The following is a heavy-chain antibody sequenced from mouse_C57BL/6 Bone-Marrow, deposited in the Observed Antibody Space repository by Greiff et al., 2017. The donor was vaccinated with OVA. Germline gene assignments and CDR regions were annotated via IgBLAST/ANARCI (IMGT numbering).Heavy chain of an antibody. CDR3: ARHHYDYDHYYAMDY. D-gene: IGHD2-4*01. CDR1: GFTFSDYY. CDR2: ISNGGGST. J-gene: IGHJ4*01. V-gene: IGHV5-12*01. Sequence: EVMLVESGGGLVQPGGSLKLSCAASGFTFSDYYMYWVRQTPEKRLEWVAYISNGGGSTYYPDTVKGRFTISSDNAKNTLYLQMSRLKSEDTAMYYGARHHYDYDHYYAMDYWGQGTSVTVSS.